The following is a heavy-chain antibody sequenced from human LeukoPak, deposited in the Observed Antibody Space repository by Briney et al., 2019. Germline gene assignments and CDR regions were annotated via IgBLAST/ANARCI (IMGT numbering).Heavy chain of an antibody. D-gene: IGHD2-15*01. Sequence: ASVKVSCKASGYTFTGYYMHWVRQAPGQGLEWMGWINPNSGGTKYAQKFRGRVTVTRDTSISTAYMELSRLRSDDTAVYYCSRVWGSGPRPFDAFDIWGQGTMVTVS. V-gene: IGHV1-2*02. CDR1: GYTFTGYY. J-gene: IGHJ3*02. CDR2: INPNSGGT. CDR3: SRVWGSGPRPFDAFDI.